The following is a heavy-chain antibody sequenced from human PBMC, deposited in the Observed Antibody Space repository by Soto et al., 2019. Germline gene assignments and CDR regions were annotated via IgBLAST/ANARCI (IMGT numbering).Heavy chain of an antibody. J-gene: IGHJ4*02. CDR1: GYIFTTYS. D-gene: IGHD6-25*01. V-gene: IGHV1-46*01. CDR2: VDPRDGST. Sequence: QVQLVQSGAEMKRPGASVILSCKASGYIFTTYSIHWVRQTAGQGLEWMAKVDPRDGSTGYAQKFRGRVYMAWDTSTGTVSMDVSSLRSDDTATYYCARVRSSGREFDYWGQGTQVTVSS. CDR3: ARVRSSGREFDY.